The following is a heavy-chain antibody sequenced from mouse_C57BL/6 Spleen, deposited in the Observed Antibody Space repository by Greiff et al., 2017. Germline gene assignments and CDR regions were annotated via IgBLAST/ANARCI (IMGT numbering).Heavy chain of an antibody. CDR2: IYPSDSET. CDR3: AREYDCYYGAMDY. D-gene: IGHD2-3*01. V-gene: IGHV1-61*01. CDR1: GYTFTSSW. J-gene: IGHJ4*01. Sequence: QVQLQQPGAELVRPGSSVKLSCKASGYTFTSSWMDWVKQRPGQGLECIVNIYPSDSETHYNQKFKDKDTLTVDKSSSTAYMQLSSLTSEDSAVXFCAREYDCYYGAMDYWGQGTSVTVSS.